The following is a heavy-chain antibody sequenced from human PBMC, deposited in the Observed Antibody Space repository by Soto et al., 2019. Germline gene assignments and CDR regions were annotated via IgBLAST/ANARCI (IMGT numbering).Heavy chain of an antibody. CDR3: ARQGFGALHGLVDV. J-gene: IGHJ6*02. D-gene: IGHD3-10*01. Sequence: QVLLQESGPGLVKPSETLSLSCTVSGDSISSYYWGWIRQPPGKEMEWIGYVSPIWGSAYNPSLHIRVAISLVPSKSPCALELPSVTATDTAVYYCARQGFGALHGLVDVWGQGTRVTVSS. CDR2: VSPIWGS. CDR1: GDSISSYY. V-gene: IGHV4-59*08.